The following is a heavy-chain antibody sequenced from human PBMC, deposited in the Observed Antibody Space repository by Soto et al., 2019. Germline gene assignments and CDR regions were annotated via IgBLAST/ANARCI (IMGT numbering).Heavy chain of an antibody. CDR2: INHSGST. D-gene: IGHD3-16*01. CDR1: GGSFSGYY. V-gene: IGHV4-34*01. Sequence: SETLSLTCAVYGGSFSGYYWSWIRQPPGKGLEWIGEINHSGSTNYNPSLKSRVTISVDTSKNQFSLKLSSVTAADTAVYYCARAPIYDYIWGSYNPTNYYYYYMDVWGKGTTVTVSS. CDR3: ARAPIYDYIWGSYNPTNYYYYYMDV. J-gene: IGHJ6*03.